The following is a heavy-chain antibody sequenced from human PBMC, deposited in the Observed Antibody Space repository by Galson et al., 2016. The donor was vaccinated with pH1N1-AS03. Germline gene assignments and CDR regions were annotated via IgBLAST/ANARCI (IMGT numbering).Heavy chain of an antibody. CDR3: AKDRSSWPPGWGSVDS. CDR1: GFTFSSYG. V-gene: IGHV3-23*01. D-gene: IGHD6-13*01. Sequence: SLRLSCATSGFTFSSYGMTWARQAPGKGLEWVSSISVTGGSTYYADYVKGRFTISRDHSKNTLYLQMSSLRAEDTAVYYCAKDRSSWPPGWGSVDSWGQGTLVTVSS. CDR2: ISVTGGST. J-gene: IGHJ4*02.